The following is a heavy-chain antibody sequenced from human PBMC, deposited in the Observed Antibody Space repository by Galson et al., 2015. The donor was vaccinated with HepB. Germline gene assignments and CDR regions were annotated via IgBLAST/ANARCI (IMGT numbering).Heavy chain of an antibody. Sequence: SLRLSCASSGFTFGDYAVNWFRQAPGTGLEWIGFIRRNTYGATTEYAASLKGRFSISRDDSKNIAQLQMNSLQTEDTAVYFCAREAAGLGGYFDYWGRGTLVTVSS. D-gene: IGHD6-13*01. V-gene: IGHV3-49*03. CDR3: AREAAGLGGYFDY. CDR2: IRRNTYGATT. CDR1: GFTFGDYA. J-gene: IGHJ4*02.